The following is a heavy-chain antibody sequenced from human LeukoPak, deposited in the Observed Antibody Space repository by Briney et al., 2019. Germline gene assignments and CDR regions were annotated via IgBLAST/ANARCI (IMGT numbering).Heavy chain of an antibody. D-gene: IGHD2-15*01. Sequence: SETLSLTCTVSGGSISSHYWSWLRQPAGKGLEWIGRLYTSGSTNYNPSLKSRVTISVDKSKNQFSLKLSSVAAADTAVYYCARDCAGGGSCNFDYWGQGTLVTVSS. CDR2: LYTSGST. CDR1: GGSISSHY. V-gene: IGHV4-4*07. CDR3: ARDCAGGGSCNFDY. J-gene: IGHJ4*02.